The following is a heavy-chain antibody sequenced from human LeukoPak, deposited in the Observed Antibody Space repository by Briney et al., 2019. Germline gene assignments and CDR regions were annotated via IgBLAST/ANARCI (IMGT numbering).Heavy chain of an antibody. Sequence: GASVKVSCKASGYTFASYGISWVRQAPGQGLEWMGWVSAYNGNTNYAQKLQGRVTMTTDTSTNTAYMELRSLRPDDTAVYYCARLAYGGNFFDYWGQGTLVTVSS. J-gene: IGHJ4*02. V-gene: IGHV1-18*01. CDR2: VSAYNGNT. CDR1: GYTFASYG. D-gene: IGHD4-23*01. CDR3: ARLAYGGNFFDY.